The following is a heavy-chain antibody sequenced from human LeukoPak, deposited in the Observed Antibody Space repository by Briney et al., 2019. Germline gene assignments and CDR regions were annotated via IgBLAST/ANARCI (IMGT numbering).Heavy chain of an antibody. CDR2: ISFDGSIE. D-gene: IGHD6-19*01. CDR1: GFNLCGYG. CDR3: AKDSDIAVAGSDEALDG. Sequence: GGSLRLSCAGSGFNLCGYGMHWVRQAPGKGLEWVALISFDGSIEYYVDSVKGRFTISRDNSKNTLFLQMNSLRPEDTAVYYCAKDSDIAVAGSDEALDGWGEGTMVTVCS. V-gene: IGHV3-30*18. J-gene: IGHJ3*01.